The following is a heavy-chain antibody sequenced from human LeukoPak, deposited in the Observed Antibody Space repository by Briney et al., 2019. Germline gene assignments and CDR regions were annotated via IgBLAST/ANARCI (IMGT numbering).Heavy chain of an antibody. V-gene: IGHV1-46*01. CDR1: GYTFTSYY. CDR3: ATSRYDSSGYPPRVYYYYMDV. J-gene: IGHJ6*03. Sequence: GASVKVSCKASGYTFTSYYMHWVRQAPGQGLEWMGIINPSGGSTSYAQKFQGRVTMTEDTSTDTAYMELSSLRSEDTAVYYCATSRYDSSGYPPRVYYYYMDVWGKGTTVTVSS. D-gene: IGHD3-22*01. CDR2: INPSGGST.